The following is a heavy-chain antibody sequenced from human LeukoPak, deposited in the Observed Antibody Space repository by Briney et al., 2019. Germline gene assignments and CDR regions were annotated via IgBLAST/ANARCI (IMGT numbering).Heavy chain of an antibody. J-gene: IGHJ4*02. V-gene: IGHV3-48*01. D-gene: IGHD4/OR15-4a*01. CDR1: GFTFSSYS. Sequence: GGSLRLSCAASGFTFSSYSMNWVRQAPGKGLEWVSYISGSSSIIYYADSVKGRFTVSRDNGKNSLYLQMNSLRAEDTAVYYCARGYGEVTFDYWGQGTLVTVSS. CDR3: ARGYGEVTFDY. CDR2: ISGSSSII.